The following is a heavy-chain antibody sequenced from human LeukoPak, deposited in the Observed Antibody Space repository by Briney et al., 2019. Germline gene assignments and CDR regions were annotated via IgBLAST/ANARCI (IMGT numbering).Heavy chain of an antibody. Sequence: SETLSLTCTVSGPSISDYYWGWIRQPPGKGLEWIGSVYYTGDTNYDPSLKSRVTISVDTSKNQFSLKLASVTAADTAIYYCARHILYGDYPYYYYGMDVWGQGTTVTVSS. CDR1: GPSISDYY. CDR3: ARHILYGDYPYYYYGMDV. J-gene: IGHJ6*02. V-gene: IGHV4-59*08. D-gene: IGHD4-17*01. CDR2: VYYTGDT.